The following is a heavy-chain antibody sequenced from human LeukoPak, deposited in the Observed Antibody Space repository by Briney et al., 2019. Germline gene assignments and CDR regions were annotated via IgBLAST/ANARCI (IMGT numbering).Heavy chain of an antibody. CDR3: ARVSRENDY. V-gene: IGHV1-69*04. J-gene: IGHJ4*02. Sequence: ASVKVSFKASGGTFSSYAISWVRQAPGQGLEWMGRIIPILGIANYAQKFQGRVTITADKSTSTAYMELSSLRSEDTAVYYCARVSRENDYWGQGTLVTVSS. CDR1: GGTFSSYA. CDR2: IIPILGIA. D-gene: IGHD3-10*01.